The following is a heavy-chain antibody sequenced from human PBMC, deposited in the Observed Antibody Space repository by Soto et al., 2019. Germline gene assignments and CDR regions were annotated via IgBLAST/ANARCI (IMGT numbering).Heavy chain of an antibody. V-gene: IGHV3-30*18. CDR3: AKFRGTGYPPTLDY. CDR1: GFTFSSYN. D-gene: IGHD3-9*01. CDR2: ISYDGGNK. J-gene: IGHJ4*02. Sequence: ESGGGVVQPGRSLRLSCAASGFTFSSYNMHWVRQAPGKGLEWVAVISYDGGNKYYADSVRGRFTISRDNSKNTLYLQMNSPRAEDTAVYYCAKFRGTGYPPTLDYWGQGTLVTVSS.